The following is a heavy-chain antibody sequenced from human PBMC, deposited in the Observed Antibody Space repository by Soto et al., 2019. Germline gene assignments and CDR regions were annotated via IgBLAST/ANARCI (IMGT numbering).Heavy chain of an antibody. CDR2: ISAYNGNT. J-gene: IGHJ5*02. CDR1: GYTFTSYG. Sequence: QAQLVQSGAEVKKPRASVKVSCKASGYTFTSYGISWVRQAPGQGLEWMGRISAYNGNTNYAQKLQGRVSMTTDSSSSTAYMELRSLRSDDTAIYYCARAATVLITNWFDPWGQGTLVTVSS. V-gene: IGHV1-18*01. CDR3: ARAATVLITNWFDP. D-gene: IGHD4-17*01.